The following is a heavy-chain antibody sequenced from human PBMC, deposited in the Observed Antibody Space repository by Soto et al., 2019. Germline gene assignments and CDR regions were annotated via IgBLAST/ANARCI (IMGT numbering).Heavy chain of an antibody. CDR2: VSGSATST. J-gene: IGHJ4*02. V-gene: IGHV3-23*01. CDR1: GITFRTYA. D-gene: IGHD3-10*01. CDR3: VKGSYGSGSRGYLDS. Sequence: LRLSFEASGITFRTYAMAWVRQAPGKGPEWISSVSGSATSTFYADSVKGRFTISRDNSKNTVFLQMNSLRAEDTAVYYCVKGSYGSGSRGYLDSWGQGTRVTVS.